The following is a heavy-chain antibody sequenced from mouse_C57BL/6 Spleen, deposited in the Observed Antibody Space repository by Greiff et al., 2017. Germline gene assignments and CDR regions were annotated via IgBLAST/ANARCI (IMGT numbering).Heavy chain of an antibody. V-gene: IGHV1-64*01. J-gene: IGHJ4*01. CDR1: GYTFTSYW. CDR2: IHPNSGST. D-gene: IGHD4-1*01. Sequence: VQLQESGAELVKPGASVKLSCKASGYTFTSYWMHWVKQRPGQGLEWIGMIHPNSGSTNYNEKFKSKATLTVDKSSSTAYMQLSSLTSEDSAVYYWARSGRGYAMDYWGQGTSVTVSS. CDR3: ARSGRGYAMDY.